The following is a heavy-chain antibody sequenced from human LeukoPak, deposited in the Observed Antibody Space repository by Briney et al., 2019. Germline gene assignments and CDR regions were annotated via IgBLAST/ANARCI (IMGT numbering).Heavy chain of an antibody. V-gene: IGHV4-39*01. CDR3: AGHKYYNFWCSFNCFVL. J-gene: IGHJ5*02. Sequence: SXXLSLTCFVSGASIINNNYYWAWLRQPRGKGVEWIGSIYHGGSTSYNPYLKSRVTMSVDTSKSHFILKLNSVTAADTAVYSCAGHKYYNFWCSFNCFVLWGQGTLVIVSS. D-gene: IGHD3-3*01. CDR2: IYHGGST. CDR1: GASIINNNYY.